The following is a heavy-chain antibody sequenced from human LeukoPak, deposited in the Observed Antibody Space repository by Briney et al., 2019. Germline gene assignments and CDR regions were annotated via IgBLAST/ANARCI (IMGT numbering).Heavy chain of an antibody. V-gene: IGHV4-59*02. CDR1: GGSVSGYY. D-gene: IGHD2-15*01. Sequence: PSESLSLTCVVSGGSVSGYYWGWIRQPPGRGLEWIGYVYYSGSTNYNPSFKSRITISVDTSRNQFSLQLSSVTAADTAVYYCARIHRYCSGGACYVLDNWGQGTLVAVSS. CDR2: VYYSGST. CDR3: ARIHRYCSGGACYVLDN. J-gene: IGHJ4*02.